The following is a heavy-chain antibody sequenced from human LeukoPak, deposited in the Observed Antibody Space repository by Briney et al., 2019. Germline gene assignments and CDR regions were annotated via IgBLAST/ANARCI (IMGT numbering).Heavy chain of an antibody. Sequence: ASVKVSFKASGYTFTCYHMHWVRQAPGQGLEWMGRINPNSGGTNYAQKFQGRVTMTRDTSISTAYMELSRLRYDDTAVYYCAREEQQLVLSDYYYGMDVWGQGTTVTVSS. J-gene: IGHJ6*02. CDR2: INPNSGGT. CDR1: GYTFTCYH. CDR3: AREEQQLVLSDYYYGMDV. D-gene: IGHD6-13*01. V-gene: IGHV1-2*06.